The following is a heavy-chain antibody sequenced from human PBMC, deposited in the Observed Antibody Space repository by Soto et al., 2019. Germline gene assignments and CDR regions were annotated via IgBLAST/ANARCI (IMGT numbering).Heavy chain of an antibody. CDR2: IYYSGST. Sequence: SETLSLTCTVSGGPISSGDYYWSWIRQPPGKGLEWIGYIYYSGSTYYNPSLKSRVTISVDTSKNQFSLKLSSVTAADTAVYYCAREGIDNWDGMDVWGQGTTVTVSS. V-gene: IGHV4-30-4*01. CDR1: GGPISSGDYY. CDR3: AREGIDNWDGMDV. D-gene: IGHD1-1*01. J-gene: IGHJ6*02.